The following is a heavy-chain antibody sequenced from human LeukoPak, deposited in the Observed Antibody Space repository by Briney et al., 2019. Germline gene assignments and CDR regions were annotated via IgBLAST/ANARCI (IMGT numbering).Heavy chain of an antibody. Sequence: TGGSLRLSCAASGFTFSSYWMSWVRQAPGKGLEWVANIKQDGSEKYYVDSVKGRFTISRDNSKNSLYLQMNSLRTEDTALYYCAKAAWFGEHQFDYWGQGTLVTVSS. J-gene: IGHJ4*02. CDR3: AKAAWFGEHQFDY. CDR1: GFTFSSYW. V-gene: IGHV3-7*03. D-gene: IGHD3-10*01. CDR2: IKQDGSEK.